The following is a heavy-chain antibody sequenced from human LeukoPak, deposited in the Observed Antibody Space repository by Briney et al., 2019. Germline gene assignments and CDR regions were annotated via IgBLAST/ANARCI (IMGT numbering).Heavy chain of an antibody. D-gene: IGHD3/OR15-3a*01. V-gene: IGHV4-38-2*02. CDR2: IYHSGST. CDR3: ARVGLDWGSIDC. CDR1: GYSISSGYY. Sequence: SETLSLTCTVSGYSISSGYYWGWIRQPPGKGRGGIGSIYHSGSTYYNPSLKSRVTISVDTSKNQFSLKLSSVTAADTAVYYCARVGLDWGSIDCWGQGTLVTVSS. J-gene: IGHJ4*02.